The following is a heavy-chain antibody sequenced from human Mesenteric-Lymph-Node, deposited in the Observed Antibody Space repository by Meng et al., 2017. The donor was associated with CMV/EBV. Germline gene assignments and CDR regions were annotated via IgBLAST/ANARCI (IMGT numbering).Heavy chain of an antibody. CDR2: INHSGST. Sequence: QLQPQQWGAGLLKPSETLSLTCAVYGGSFSGYYWSWIRQPPGKGLEWIGEINHSGSTNYNPSLKSRVTISVDTSKNQFSLKLSSVTAADTAVYYCARHQRWLKSEGGFNYWGQGTLVTVSS. V-gene: IGHV4-34*01. D-gene: IGHD4-23*01. J-gene: IGHJ4*02. CDR3: ARHQRWLKSEGGFNY. CDR1: GGSFSGYY.